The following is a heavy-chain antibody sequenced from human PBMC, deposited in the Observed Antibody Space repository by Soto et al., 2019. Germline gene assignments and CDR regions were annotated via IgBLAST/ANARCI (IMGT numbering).Heavy chain of an antibody. CDR3: ARVEEGTVTTL. J-gene: IGHJ4*02. D-gene: IGHD4-17*01. V-gene: IGHV4-59*11. Sequence: PSVPLSLPCTVSGGYISSHDWSWIRQPLGKGLEWIGYIYYSGSTNYNPSLKSRVTISVDTSKNQFSLKLSSVTAADTAVYYCARVEEGTVTTLWGQGTLVTVSS. CDR2: IYYSGST. CDR1: GGYISSHD.